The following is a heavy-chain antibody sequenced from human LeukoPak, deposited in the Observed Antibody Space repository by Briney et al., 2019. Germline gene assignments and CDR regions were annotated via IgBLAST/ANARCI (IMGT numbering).Heavy chain of an antibody. V-gene: IGHV4-39*07. J-gene: IGHJ4*02. D-gene: IGHD3-10*01. CDR1: GGSISSSSYY. Sequence: SETLSLTCTVSGGSISSSSYYWGWIRQPPGKGLEWIGSIYYSGSTYYNPSLKSRVTISVDTSKNQFSLRLSSVTAADTAVYYCAREADITMVRGENDYWGQGTLVTVSS. CDR2: IYYSGST. CDR3: AREADITMVRGENDY.